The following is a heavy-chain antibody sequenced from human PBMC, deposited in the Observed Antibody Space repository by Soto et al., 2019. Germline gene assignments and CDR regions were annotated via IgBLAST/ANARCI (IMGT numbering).Heavy chain of an antibody. Sequence: KASETLSLTCAVSGYSISSGYYWGWIRQPPGKGLEWIGSIYHSGSTYYNPSLKSRVPISVDTSKNQFSLKLSSPTAADTAVDYCASRPPRADFSYWGEGTQGIVSS. CDR3: ASRPPRADFSY. CDR1: GYSISSGYY. V-gene: IGHV4-38-2*01. CDR2: IYHSGST. J-gene: IGHJ4*02.